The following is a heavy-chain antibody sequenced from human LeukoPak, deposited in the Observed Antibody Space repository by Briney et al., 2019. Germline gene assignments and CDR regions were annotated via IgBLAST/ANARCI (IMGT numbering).Heavy chain of an antibody. CDR1: GYTFTSYD. J-gene: IGHJ4*02. Sequence: ASVKVSCKASGYTFTSYDINWVRQATGQGLEWMGWMNPNSGNTGYVQRFQGRVTMTRNTSINTAYMELSSLRSEDTAMYYCARASGYSYGYDNWGQGTLVTVSS. D-gene: IGHD5-18*01. CDR2: MNPNSGNT. V-gene: IGHV1-8*01. CDR3: ARASGYSYGYDN.